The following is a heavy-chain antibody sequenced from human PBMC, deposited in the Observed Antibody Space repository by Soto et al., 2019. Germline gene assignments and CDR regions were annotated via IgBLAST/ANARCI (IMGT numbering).Heavy chain of an antibody. D-gene: IGHD1-26*01. V-gene: IGHV1-18*01. Sequence: ASVKVSCKASGYTFTSYGISWVRQAPGQGLEWMGWISAYTDNTNYAQKFQGRVTMTTDTSTSTAYMELRSLRSDDTAVYYCARGSATVYPYYYYGMDVWGQGTTVTVSS. CDR2: ISAYTDNT. J-gene: IGHJ6*02. CDR3: ARGSATVYPYYYYGMDV. CDR1: GYTFTSYG.